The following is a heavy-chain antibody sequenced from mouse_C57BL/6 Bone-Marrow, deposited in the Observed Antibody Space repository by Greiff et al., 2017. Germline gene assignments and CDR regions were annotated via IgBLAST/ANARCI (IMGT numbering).Heavy chain of an antibody. CDR3: ASPYYYGSQKFAY. CDR1: GYSFTDYN. J-gene: IGHJ3*01. D-gene: IGHD1-1*01. CDR2: INPNYGTT. V-gene: IGHV1-39*01. Sequence: VQLKQSGPELVKPGASVKISCKASGYSFTDYNMNWVKQSNGKSLEWIGVINPNYGTTSYNQKFKGKATLTVDKSSSNAYMQLNSLTSEDSAVYYCASPYYYGSQKFAYWGQGTLVTVSA.